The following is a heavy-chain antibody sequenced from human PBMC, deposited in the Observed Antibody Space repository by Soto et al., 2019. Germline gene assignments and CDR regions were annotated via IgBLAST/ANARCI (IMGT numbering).Heavy chain of an antibody. J-gene: IGHJ5*02. D-gene: IGHD6-19*01. CDR1: GFTFTNYA. CDR3: AKGIAVAGTSYWFDP. Sequence: PGGSLRLSCAASGFTFTNYALSWVRQAPGKGLEWVSGISASGGSTYYADSVKGRFTISRDNSKNTLYLQMNSLRAEDTAVYYCAKGIAVAGTSYWFDPWGQGTLVTVSS. V-gene: IGHV3-23*01. CDR2: ISASGGST.